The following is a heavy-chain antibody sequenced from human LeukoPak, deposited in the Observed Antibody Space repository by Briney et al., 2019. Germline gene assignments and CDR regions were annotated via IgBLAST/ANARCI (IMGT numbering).Heavy chain of an antibody. CDR2: IGISSGNT. D-gene: IGHD5-24*01. CDR1: GFGFSDYS. Sequence: GGSLRLSCAVSGFGFSDYSMNWVRQAPGKGLEWISYIGISSGNTNYADSVKGRFTISGDKAKNSLYLQMNSLRVEDTAVYYCARDYKYAFDNWGQGTLVTVSS. CDR3: ARDYKYAFDN. J-gene: IGHJ4*02. V-gene: IGHV3-48*01.